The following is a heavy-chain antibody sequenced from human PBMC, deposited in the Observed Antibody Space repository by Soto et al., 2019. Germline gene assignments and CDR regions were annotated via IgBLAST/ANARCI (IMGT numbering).Heavy chain of an antibody. CDR1: GYSFAGYW. J-gene: IGHJ4*02. CDR2: IDPSDSQT. CDR3: ARQIYDSDTGPNFQYYFDS. V-gene: IGHV5-10-1*01. Sequence: GESLKISCKGSGYSFAGYWITWVRKRPGKGLEWMGRIDPSDSQTYYSPSFRGHVTISATKSITTVFLQWSSLRASDTAMYYCARQIYDSDTGPNFQYYFDSWGQGTPVTVSS. D-gene: IGHD3-22*01.